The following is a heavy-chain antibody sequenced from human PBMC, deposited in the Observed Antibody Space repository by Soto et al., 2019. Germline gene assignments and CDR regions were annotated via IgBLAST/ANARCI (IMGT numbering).Heavy chain of an antibody. CDR3: ARRGSDSSYNYMDV. J-gene: IGHJ6*03. Sequence: GKSLKICCKGSEYSFSTYCIAWVRQMPGKGLEWMGIIYPGDSDTRYSPSFQGQVTISADKSISTAYLQWSSLKASDTAIYYCARRGSDSSYNYMDVWGKGNTVTVSS. D-gene: IGHD6-6*01. CDR1: EYSFSTYC. V-gene: IGHV5-51*01. CDR2: IYPGDSDT.